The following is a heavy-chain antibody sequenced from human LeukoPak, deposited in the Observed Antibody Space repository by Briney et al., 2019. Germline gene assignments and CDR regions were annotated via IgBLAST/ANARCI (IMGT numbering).Heavy chain of an antibody. CDR1: GGSISSRSYY. J-gene: IGHJ4*02. CDR2: THYSGST. CDR3: ARAEEGGSGSYLIDY. D-gene: IGHD3-10*01. Sequence: SETLSLTCTVSGGSISSRSYYWGWIRQPPGKGLEWIGSTHYSGSTYYNPSLKSRVTISVDRSRNQFSLKLSSVTAADTAVYYCARAEEGGSGSYLIDYWGQGTLVTVSS. V-gene: IGHV4-39*07.